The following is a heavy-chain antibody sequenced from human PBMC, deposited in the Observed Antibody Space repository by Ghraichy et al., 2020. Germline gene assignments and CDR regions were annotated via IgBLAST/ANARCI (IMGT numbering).Heavy chain of an antibody. V-gene: IGHV3-74*01. CDR3: VRGAADWRGVDY. J-gene: IGHJ4*02. CDR2: ISNDGYDI. Sequence: GGSLRLSCAASGFTMNNYWMHWVRQGPGMWLMWVARISNDGYDISYADSVKGRFTISRDTAKNTLYLQMNSLRAEDTALYYCVRGAADWRGVDYWGQGTLVTVSS. D-gene: IGHD3-9*01. CDR1: GFTMNNYW.